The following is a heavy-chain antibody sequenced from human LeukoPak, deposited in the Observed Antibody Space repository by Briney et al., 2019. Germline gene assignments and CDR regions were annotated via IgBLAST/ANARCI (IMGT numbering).Heavy chain of an antibody. CDR1: GFTFSSYS. CDR3: TRGAGTGWRFDS. V-gene: IGHV3-21*01. CDR2: ISSSSYI. J-gene: IGHJ4*02. Sequence: GGSLRLSCAASGFTFSSYSMNWVRQAPGKGLEWVSSISSSSYIYYADSVKGRFTISRDNAKNSLYLQMNSLRADDTAVYYCTRGAGTGWRFDSWGQGTLVTVSS. D-gene: IGHD6-19*01.